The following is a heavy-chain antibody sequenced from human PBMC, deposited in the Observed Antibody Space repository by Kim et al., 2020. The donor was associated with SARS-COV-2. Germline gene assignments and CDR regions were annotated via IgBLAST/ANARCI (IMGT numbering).Heavy chain of an antibody. CDR3: ARAIVVVPAAIFRVVRGNWFDP. J-gene: IGHJ5*02. CDR2: INHSGST. D-gene: IGHD2-2*01. V-gene: IGHV4-34*01. CDR1: GGSFSGYY. Sequence: SQTLSLTCAVYGGSFSGYYWSWIRQPPGKGLEWIGEINHSGSTNYNPSLKSRVTISVDTSKNQFSLKLSSVTAADTAVYYCARAIVVVPAAIFRVVRGNWFDPWGQGTLVTVSS.